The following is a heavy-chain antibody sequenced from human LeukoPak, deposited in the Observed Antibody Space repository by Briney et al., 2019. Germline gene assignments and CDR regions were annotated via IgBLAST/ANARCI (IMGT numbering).Heavy chain of an antibody. CDR3: ARDVRDLGELDY. CDR1: GYTFTSYD. V-gene: IGHV1-8*01. J-gene: IGHJ4*02. CDR2: MNPNSGNT. D-gene: IGHD3-10*01. Sequence: ASVKVSCKASGYTFTSYDINWVRQATGQGLEWMGWMNPNSGNTGYAQKVQGRVTMTRNTSISTAYMELSSLRSEDTAVNYCARDVRDLGELDYWGQGTLVTVSS.